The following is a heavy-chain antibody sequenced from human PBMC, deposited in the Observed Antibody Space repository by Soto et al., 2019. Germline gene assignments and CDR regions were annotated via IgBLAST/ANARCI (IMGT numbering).Heavy chain of an antibody. CDR1: GFTFSGSA. V-gene: IGHV3-73*02. D-gene: IGHD5-12*01. CDR2: IRSKANSYAT. J-gene: IGHJ5*02. Sequence: EVQLVESGGGLVQPGGSLKLSCAASGFTFSGSAMHWVRQASGKGLEWVGRIRSKANSYATAYAASVKGRFTISRDDSKNTAYLQMNSLKTEDTAVYYCTRHVISQRYSNTENWFDPWGQGTLVTVSS. CDR3: TRHVISQRYSNTENWFDP.